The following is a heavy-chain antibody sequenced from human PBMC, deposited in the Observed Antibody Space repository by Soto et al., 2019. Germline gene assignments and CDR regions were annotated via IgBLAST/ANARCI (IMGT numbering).Heavy chain of an antibody. Sequence: GASVKVSCKASGGTFSSYAISWVRQAPGQGLEWMGGIIPIVGTANYAQKFQGRVTITAGESTSTAYMELSSLRSEDTAVYYCAREWRYYDKPGMDVWGQGITVTVYS. V-gene: IGHV1-69*13. CDR2: IIPIVGTA. CDR1: GGTFSSYA. D-gene: IGHD3-22*01. J-gene: IGHJ6*02. CDR3: AREWRYYDKPGMDV.